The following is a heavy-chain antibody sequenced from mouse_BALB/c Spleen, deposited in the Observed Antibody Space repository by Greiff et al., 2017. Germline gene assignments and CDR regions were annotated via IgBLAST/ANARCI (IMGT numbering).Heavy chain of an antibody. CDR1: GFTFSSYY. CDR2: INSNGGST. CDR3: ARRSYYYGSSYYFDY. V-gene: IGHV5-6-2*01. J-gene: IGHJ2*01. D-gene: IGHD1-1*01. Sequence: DVKLVESGGGLVKLGGSLKLSCAASGFTFSSYYMSWVRQTPEKRLELVAAINSNGGSTYYPDTVKGRFTISRDNAKNTLYLQMSSLKSEDTALYYCARRSYYYGSSYYFDYWGQGTTLTVSS.